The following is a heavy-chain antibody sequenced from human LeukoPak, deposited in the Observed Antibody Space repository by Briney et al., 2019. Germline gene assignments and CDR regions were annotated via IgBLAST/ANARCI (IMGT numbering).Heavy chain of an antibody. Sequence: PSETLSLTCTGGSISSSNYYWGWIRQPPGKGLEWIGSIYYSGSIYYNPSLKSRLTISVDTSKNQFSLKLSSVTAADTAVYYCARRGIGYCSSTSCPNAFDIWGQGTMVTVSS. J-gene: IGHJ3*02. CDR3: ARRGIGYCSSTSCPNAFDI. D-gene: IGHD2-2*01. V-gene: IGHV4-39*01. CDR2: IYYSGSI. CDR1: GSISSSNYY.